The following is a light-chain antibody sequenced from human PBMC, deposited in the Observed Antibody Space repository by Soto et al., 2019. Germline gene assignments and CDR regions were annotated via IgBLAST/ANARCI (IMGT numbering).Light chain of an antibody. V-gene: IGLV2-14*01. J-gene: IGLJ2*01. CDR1: SSDVGGYDH. CDR3: NSYSTTSALVV. CDR2: DVS. Sequence: QSVLTQPASVSGSPGQSITISCTGTSSDVGGYDHVSWFQQQPGEVPRLLIYDVSRRPSGISDRFSGSKSANTASLTISGLQAADEADYYCNSYSTTSALVVFGGGTKLTVL.